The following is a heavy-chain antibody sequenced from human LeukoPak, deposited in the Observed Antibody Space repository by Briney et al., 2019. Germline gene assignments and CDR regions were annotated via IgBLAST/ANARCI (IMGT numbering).Heavy chain of an antibody. CDR1: GYTFTGYY. V-gene: IGHV1-2*02. Sequence: GASVKVSCEASGYTFTGYYMHWVRQAPGQGLEWMGWINPNSGGTNYAQKFQGRVTMTRDTSISTAYMELSRLRSDDTAVYYCARGGRRNGDYVGTNWFDPWGQGTLVTVSS. J-gene: IGHJ5*02. CDR3: ARGGRRNGDYVGTNWFDP. D-gene: IGHD4-17*01. CDR2: INPNSGGT.